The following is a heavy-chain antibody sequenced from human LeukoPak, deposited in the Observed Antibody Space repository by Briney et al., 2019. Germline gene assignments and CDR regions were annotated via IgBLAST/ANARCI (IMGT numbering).Heavy chain of an antibody. Sequence: GGSLRLSCAASGFTFSSYWMSWVRQAPGKGLEWVADIKPDGSEKAYVDLVKGRFTMSRDNAKNSLYLQMNSLRDEDTAVYYCVRATRVADYWGQGTLVTVSS. CDR3: VRATRVADY. D-gene: IGHD3-3*01. J-gene: IGHJ4*02. CDR1: GFTFSSYW. V-gene: IGHV3-7*04. CDR2: IKPDGSEK.